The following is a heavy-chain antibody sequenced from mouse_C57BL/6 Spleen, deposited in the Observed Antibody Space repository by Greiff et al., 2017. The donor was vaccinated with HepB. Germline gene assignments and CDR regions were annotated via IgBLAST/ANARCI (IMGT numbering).Heavy chain of an antibody. V-gene: IGHV1-18*01. CDR1: GYTFTDYN. CDR2: INPNNGGT. D-gene: IGHD2-12*01. J-gene: IGHJ2*01. Sequence: EVQLQQSGPELVKPGASVKIPCKASGYTFTDYNMDWVKQSHGKSLEWIGDINPNNGGTIYNQKFKGKATLTVDKSSSTAYMELRSLTSEDTAVYYCARFRYERVYFDYWGQGTTLTVSS. CDR3: ARFRYERVYFDY.